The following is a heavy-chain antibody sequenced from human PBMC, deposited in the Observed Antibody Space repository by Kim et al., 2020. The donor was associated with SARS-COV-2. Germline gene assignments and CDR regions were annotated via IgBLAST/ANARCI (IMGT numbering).Heavy chain of an antibody. CDR3: ARSGQMYYYDSSGYYSFDY. J-gene: IGHJ4*02. Sequence: SVKVSCKASGGTFSSYAISWVRQAPGQGLEWMGGIIPIFGTANYAQKFQGRVTITADESTSTAYMELSSLRSEDTAVYYCARSGQMYYYDSSGYYSFDYWGQGTLVTVSS. V-gene: IGHV1-69*13. D-gene: IGHD3-22*01. CDR1: GGTFSSYA. CDR2: IIPIFGTA.